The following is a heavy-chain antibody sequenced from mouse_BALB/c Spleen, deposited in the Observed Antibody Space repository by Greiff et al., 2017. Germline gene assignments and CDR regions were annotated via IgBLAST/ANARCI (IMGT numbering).Heavy chain of an antibody. V-gene: IGHV1-9*01. CDR1: GYTFSSYW. Sequence: QVQLQQSGAELMKPGASVKISCKATGYTFSSYWIEWVKQRPGHGLEWIGEILPGSGSTNYNEKFKGKATFTADTSSNTAYMQLSSLTSEDSAVYYCARWGRYTYAMDYWGQGTSVTVSS. CDR2: ILPGSGST. CDR3: ARWGRYTYAMDY. J-gene: IGHJ4*01. D-gene: IGHD2-14*01.